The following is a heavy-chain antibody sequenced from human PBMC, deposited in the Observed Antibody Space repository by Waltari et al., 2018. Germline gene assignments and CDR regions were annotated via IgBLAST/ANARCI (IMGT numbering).Heavy chain of an antibody. Sequence: VQVLESGGGLVQPGGSRRRPCVAYGFPFISSAMSWVRQTPKKEMEWVATVTGTDSPYYADSAMGRFTISRDNSKNSIYLQMSRLSAEDTGVYYCAKGSGMDVWGRGTTVTVSS. CDR2: VTGTDSP. J-gene: IGHJ6*02. CDR3: AKGSGMDV. D-gene: IGHD3-10*01. CDR1: GFPFISSA. V-gene: IGHV3-23*01.